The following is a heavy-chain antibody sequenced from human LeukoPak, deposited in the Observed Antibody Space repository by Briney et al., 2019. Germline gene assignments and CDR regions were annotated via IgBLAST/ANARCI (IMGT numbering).Heavy chain of an antibody. J-gene: IGHJ4*02. Sequence: PSETXSLTCAVYGGSFSGXYWTWXXQPPGKGLEYIGEINPSGSTYYNPSLKSRVTISVDTSKNQFSLKLSSVTAADTAVYYCARDGYNWSYWGQGTLVTVSS. CDR3: ARDGYNWSY. V-gene: IGHV4-34*09. CDR2: INPSGST. D-gene: IGHD5-24*01. CDR1: GGSFSGXY.